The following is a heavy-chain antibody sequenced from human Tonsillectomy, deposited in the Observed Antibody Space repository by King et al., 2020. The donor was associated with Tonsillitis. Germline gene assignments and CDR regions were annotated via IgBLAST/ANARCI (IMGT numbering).Heavy chain of an antibody. V-gene: IGHV3-23*03. CDR1: GFTFSSYA. J-gene: IGHJ6*02. CDR2: IYSGGSST. CDR3: AKDSIRYCSGGSCYAMDV. Sequence: VQLVESGGGLVQPVESLRLSCAASGFTFSSYAMSWVRQAPGKGLEWVSIIYSGGSSTYYADSVKGRFTISRENSKNTLYLQMNNLRAVDTAVYYCAKDSIRYCSGGSCYAMDVWGQGTTVTVSS. D-gene: IGHD2-15*01.